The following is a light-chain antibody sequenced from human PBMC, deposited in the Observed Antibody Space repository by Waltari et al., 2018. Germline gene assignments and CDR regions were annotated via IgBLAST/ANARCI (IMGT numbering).Light chain of an antibody. V-gene: IGKV3-11*01. CDR1: QSISNY. Sequence: DIVLTQSPATLSLSPGERATLSCRASQSISNYLAWYQQKPGQAPRLLIYDTSNRATGIPTRFSGSGFGTDFTLTISSLEPEDFAIYYCQQRRNWPLTFGGGTKVEI. CDR2: DTS. CDR3: QQRRNWPLT. J-gene: IGKJ4*01.